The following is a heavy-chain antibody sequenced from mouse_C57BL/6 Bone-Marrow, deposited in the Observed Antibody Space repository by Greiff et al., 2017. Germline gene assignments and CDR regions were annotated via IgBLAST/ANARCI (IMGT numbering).Heavy chain of an antibody. J-gene: IGHJ3*01. V-gene: IGHV1-64*01. D-gene: IGHD2-1*01. Sequence: QVQLQQPGAELVKPGASVKLSCKASGYTFTSYWMHWVKQRPGQGLEWIGMIHPYSGSTNYNEKFKSKATLTVDKSSSTAYMQLSSLTSEDSSVYYCARERIYYGNFWIAYWGQGALVTGSA. CDR2: IHPYSGST. CDR3: ARERIYYGNFWIAY. CDR1: GYTFTSYW.